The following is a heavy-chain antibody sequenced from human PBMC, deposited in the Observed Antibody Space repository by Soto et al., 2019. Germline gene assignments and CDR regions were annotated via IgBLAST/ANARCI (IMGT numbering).Heavy chain of an antibody. CDR1: GYTFTSYG. CDR3: ARAYYGSASYYSPGWFDP. CDR2: ISAYNGNT. Sequence: ASVKVSCKASGYTFTSYGISWVRQAPGQGFEWMGWISAYNGNTNYAQKLQGRVTMTTDTSTSTAYMELRSLRSDDTAVYYCARAYYGSASYYSPGWFDPWGQGTMVTVSS. V-gene: IGHV1-18*01. J-gene: IGHJ5*02. D-gene: IGHD3-10*01.